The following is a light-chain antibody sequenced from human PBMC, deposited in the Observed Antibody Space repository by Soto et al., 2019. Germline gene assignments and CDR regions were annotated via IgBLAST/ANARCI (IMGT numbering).Light chain of an antibody. CDR1: QSVSSSY. CDR2: GAS. V-gene: IGKV3-20*01. J-gene: IGKJ5*01. Sequence: EVRLTQSPGTLSLSPEERATLSCRASQSVSSSYLAWYQQKPGQAPRLLIYGASSRATGIPDRFSGSGSGTDFTLTISRLEPEDFAVYYCQQYGSSPITLGQGTRLEI. CDR3: QQYGSSPIT.